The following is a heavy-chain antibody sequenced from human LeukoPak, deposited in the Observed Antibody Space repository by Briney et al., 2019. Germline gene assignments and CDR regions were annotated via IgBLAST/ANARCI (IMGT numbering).Heavy chain of an antibody. CDR2: IYYSGST. CDR1: GGSISSYY. CDR3: ARRPLKGVYSSGAFDI. Sequence: SETLSLTCTVSGGSISSYYWSRIRQPPGKGLEWIGYIYYSGSTNYKPSLKSRVTISVDTSKNQFSLKLSSVTAADTAVYYCARRPLKGVYSSGAFDIWGQGTMVTVSS. V-gene: IGHV4-59*08. D-gene: IGHD5-18*01. J-gene: IGHJ3*02.